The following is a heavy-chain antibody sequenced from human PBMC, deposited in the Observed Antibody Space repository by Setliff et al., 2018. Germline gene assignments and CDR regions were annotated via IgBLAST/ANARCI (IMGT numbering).Heavy chain of an antibody. J-gene: IGHJ1*01. CDR1: GYDFNTYW. Sequence: PGESLKISCKASGYDFNTYWIAWVRQRPGNGLEWMGIMYPEDSDTEYSPSFQGQVTISADKSLRTAYLQWSSLKTSDTAIYYCARGRGGYNQEYLHHWGQGTLVTVSS. D-gene: IGHD5-12*01. CDR3: ARGRGGYNQEYLHH. V-gene: IGHV5-51*01. CDR2: MYPEDSDT.